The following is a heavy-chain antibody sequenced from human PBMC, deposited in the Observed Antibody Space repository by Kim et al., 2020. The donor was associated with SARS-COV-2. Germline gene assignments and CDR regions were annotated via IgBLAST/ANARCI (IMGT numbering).Heavy chain of an antibody. V-gene: IGHV3-53*04. CDR2: IYSGGST. Sequence: GGSLRLSCAASGFTVSSNYMSWVRQAPGKGLEWVSVIYSGGSTYYADSVKGRFTISRHNSKNTLYLQMNSLRAEDTAVYYCARAGYCSSTSCQLDAFDIWGQGTMVTVSS. CDR1: GFTVSSNY. D-gene: IGHD2-2*01. CDR3: ARAGYCSSTSCQLDAFDI. J-gene: IGHJ3*02.